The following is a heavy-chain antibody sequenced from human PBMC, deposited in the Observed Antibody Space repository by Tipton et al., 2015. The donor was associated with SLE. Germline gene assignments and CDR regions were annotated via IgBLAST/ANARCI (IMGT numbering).Heavy chain of an antibody. Sequence: SLRLSCAASGFTVSSNYMSWVRQAPGRGLEWVSVIYSGGSTYYADSVKGRFTISRDNSKNTLYLQMNSLRAEDTSVYYCARDGYYYDSSGYYSSYWYFDLWGRGTLVTVSS. CDR1: GFTVSSNY. CDR2: IYSGGST. D-gene: IGHD3-22*01. V-gene: IGHV3-53*01. J-gene: IGHJ2*01. CDR3: ARDGYYYDSSGYYSSYWYFDL.